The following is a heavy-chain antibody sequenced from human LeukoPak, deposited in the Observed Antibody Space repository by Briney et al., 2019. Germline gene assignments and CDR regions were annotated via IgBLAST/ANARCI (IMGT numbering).Heavy chain of an antibody. Sequence: PGGSLRLSCAASGFTFSSYSMNWVRQAPGKGLEWVLSISSSSSYIYYADSVKGRFTISRDNAKNSLYLQMNSLRAEDTAVYYCARRGYSYGYYYYHMDVWGKGTTVTISS. D-gene: IGHD5-18*01. CDR1: GFTFSSYS. CDR3: ARRGYSYGYYYYHMDV. V-gene: IGHV3-21*01. CDR2: ISSSSSYI. J-gene: IGHJ6*03.